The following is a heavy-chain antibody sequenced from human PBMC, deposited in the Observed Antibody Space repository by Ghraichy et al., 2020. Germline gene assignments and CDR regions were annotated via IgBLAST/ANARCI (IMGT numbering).Heavy chain of an antibody. J-gene: IGHJ4*02. CDR1: GFTFSSYA. V-gene: IGHV3-64D*06. Sequence: GGSLRLSCSASGFTFSSYAIHWVRQAPGKGLEYVSAINNNGGTTYYADSVKGRFTISRDNSKNKLYLQMSSLGAEDTAVYYCVKDRGSSGWFSDYWGQGTLVTVSS. CDR3: VKDRGSSGWFSDY. CDR2: INNNGGTT. D-gene: IGHD6-19*01.